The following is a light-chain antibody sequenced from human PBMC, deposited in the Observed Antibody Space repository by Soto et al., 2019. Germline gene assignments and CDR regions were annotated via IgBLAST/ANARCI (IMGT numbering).Light chain of an antibody. CDR1: QSISRY. J-gene: IGKJ5*01. V-gene: IGKV1-39*01. CDR2: TTS. Sequence: DIQMTQSPSSLSASVGVRVTITCRASQSISRYLNWYQQKPGKAPKLLIYTTSNLQSGVPSRFSGSGSGTDFTLTISSLQPEDFAIYYCQQSYTTRPITFGQGTRLEIK. CDR3: QQSYTTRPIT.